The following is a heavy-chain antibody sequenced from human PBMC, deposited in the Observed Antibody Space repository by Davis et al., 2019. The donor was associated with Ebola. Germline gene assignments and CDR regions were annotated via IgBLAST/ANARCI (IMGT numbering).Heavy chain of an antibody. J-gene: IGHJ4*02. V-gene: IGHV3-74*01. CDR1: GLTFSRYW. CDR2: INPDGSFT. CDR3: ARSSYQPDY. D-gene: IGHD2-2*01. Sequence: PGGSLRLSCAASGLTFSRYWMHWVRQAPGKGLVWVSRINPDGSFTDYADSVKGRFSISRDSTSNTLYLQMNGLRAEDTAVYYCARSSYQPDYWGQGTLVTVSS.